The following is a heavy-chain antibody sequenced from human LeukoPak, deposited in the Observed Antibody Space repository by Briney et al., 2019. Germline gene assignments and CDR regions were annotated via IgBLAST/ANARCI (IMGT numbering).Heavy chain of an antibody. CDR1: GGSISSYY. J-gene: IGHJ6*02. Sequence: SETLSLTCTVSGGSISSYYWSWIRQPPGKGLEWIGYIYYSGSTNYNPSLKSRVTISLDTSKNQFSLKVSSVTAADTAVYYCARAPSYGSGCYNNYYYAMDVWGQGTTVTVSS. CDR3: ARAPSYGSGCYNNYYYAMDV. D-gene: IGHD3-10*01. V-gene: IGHV4-59*01. CDR2: IYYSGST.